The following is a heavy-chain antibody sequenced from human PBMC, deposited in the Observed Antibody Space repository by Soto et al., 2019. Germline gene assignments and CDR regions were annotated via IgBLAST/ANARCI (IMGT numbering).Heavy chain of an antibody. Sequence: SQTLSLTCVISGDSVSSNSATWDWIRQSPSRGLEWLGRTYHRSKWSKDYAVSVKSRITITPDTSKNQFSLQLSSVTPEDTAVYYCAKLTGSGGKWGQGTLVTVSS. CDR2: TYHRSKWSK. CDR3: AKLTGSGGK. V-gene: IGHV6-1*01. J-gene: IGHJ4*02. D-gene: IGHD3-9*01. CDR1: GDSVSSNSAT.